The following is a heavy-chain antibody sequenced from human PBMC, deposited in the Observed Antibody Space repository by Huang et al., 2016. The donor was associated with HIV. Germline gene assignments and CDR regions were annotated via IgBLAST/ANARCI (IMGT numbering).Heavy chain of an antibody. V-gene: IGHV1-69*13. CDR1: GGTFSSSA. D-gene: IGHD3-22*01. Sequence: QVQLVQSGAEVKKPGSSVKVSCTASGGTFSSSAISWVRQAPGQGLGWMVGIIPSFGTANYAQKFQGRVTITADESTSTAYMELSSLRSEDTAVYYCARARGYYDSSVSYYFDYWGQGTLVTVSS. CDR2: IIPSFGTA. J-gene: IGHJ4*02. CDR3: ARARGYYDSSVSYYFDY.